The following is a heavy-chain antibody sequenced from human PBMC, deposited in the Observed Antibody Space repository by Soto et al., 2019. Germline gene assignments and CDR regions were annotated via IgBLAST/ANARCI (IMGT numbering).Heavy chain of an antibody. J-gene: IGHJ4*02. D-gene: IGHD2-21*01. CDR1: ACSFANYD. Sequence: PGGSLRLSCVASACSFANYDMHWVRQVTGRGLEWVSGIGMAGDTYYSSSVKGRFIISRENAKDSLFLQMNSLTPDDTALYYWTRGIYFGYPLPHRYVDNWGQTTLITVSS. CDR3: TRGIYFGYPLPHRYVDN. V-gene: IGHV3-13*01. CDR2: IGMAGDT.